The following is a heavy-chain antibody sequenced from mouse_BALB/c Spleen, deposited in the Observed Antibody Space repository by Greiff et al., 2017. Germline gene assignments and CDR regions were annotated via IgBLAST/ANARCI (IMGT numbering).Heavy chain of an antibody. J-gene: IGHJ4*01. CDR1: GYTFTDYA. Sequence: QVQLQQSGAELVRPGVSVKISCKGSGYTFTDYAMHWVKQSHAKSLEWIGVISTYYGDASYNQKFKGKATMTVDKSSSTAYMELARLTSEDSAIYYCASNYRYDVGYAMDYWGQGTSVTVSS. CDR2: ISTYYGDA. D-gene: IGHD2-14*01. V-gene: IGHV1S137*01. CDR3: ASNYRYDVGYAMDY.